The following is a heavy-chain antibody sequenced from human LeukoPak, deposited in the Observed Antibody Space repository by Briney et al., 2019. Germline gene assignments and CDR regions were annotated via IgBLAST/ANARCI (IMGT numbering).Heavy chain of an antibody. J-gene: IGHJ4*02. CDR2: IYYSGST. CDR3: ARALGEFDY. V-gene: IGHV4-59*01. D-gene: IGHD3-10*01. Sequence: KPSETLSLTCTVSGGSISSYYWSWIRQPPGKGLEWIGYIYYSGSTNYNPSLKNRVTISVDTSKNQFSLKLSSVTAADTAVYYCARALGEFDYWGQGTLVTVSS. CDR1: GGSISSYY.